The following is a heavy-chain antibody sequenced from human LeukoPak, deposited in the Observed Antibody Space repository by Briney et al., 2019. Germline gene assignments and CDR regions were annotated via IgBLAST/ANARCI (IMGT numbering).Heavy chain of an antibody. Sequence: PGGSLRLSCAASGFTFSSYAMSWVRQAPGKGLEWVSAISGSGDTTYYADSVKGRFTISRDNSKNSLYLQVNTLKTEDSAFYFCAKERSSLSVAGTLVDYFDYWGQGSLVTVSS. CDR2: ISGSGDTT. CDR1: GFTFSSYA. V-gene: IGHV3-23*01. CDR3: AKERSSLSVAGTLVDYFDY. D-gene: IGHD6-19*01. J-gene: IGHJ4*02.